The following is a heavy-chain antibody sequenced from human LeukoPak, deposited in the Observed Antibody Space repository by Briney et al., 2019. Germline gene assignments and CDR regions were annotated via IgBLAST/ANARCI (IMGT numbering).Heavy chain of an antibody. V-gene: IGHV4-30-4*08. CDR3: ARNPPGGYYGSGSYGTFDY. CDR1: GGSISSGDYY. D-gene: IGHD3-10*01. J-gene: IGHJ4*02. Sequence: SETLSLTCTVSGGSISSGDYYWSWIRQPPGKGLEWIGYIYYSGSTYYNPSLKSRVTISVDTSKNQFSLKLSSVTAADTAVCYCARNPPGGYYGSGSYGTFDYWGQGTLVTVSS. CDR2: IYYSGST.